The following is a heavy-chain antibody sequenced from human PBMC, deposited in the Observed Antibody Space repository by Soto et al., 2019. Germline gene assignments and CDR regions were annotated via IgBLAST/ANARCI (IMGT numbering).Heavy chain of an antibody. D-gene: IGHD1-26*01. V-gene: IGHV1-69*02. CDR2: IIPILGIA. CDR3: ATHSPGATNGY. CDR1: GGTFSSYT. Sequence: QVQLVQSGAEVKKPGSSVKVSCKASGGTFSSYTISWVRQAPGQGLEWMGRIIPILGIANYAQKFQGRVTITADKSTNTAYMELSSLRSEDTAVYYCATHSPGATNGYWGQGTLVTVSS. J-gene: IGHJ4*02.